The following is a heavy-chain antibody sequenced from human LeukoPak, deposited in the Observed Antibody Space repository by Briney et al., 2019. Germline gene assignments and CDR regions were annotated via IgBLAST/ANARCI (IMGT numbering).Heavy chain of an antibody. CDR1: GFTFSSYG. V-gene: IGHV3-30*03. Sequence: GGSPRLSCAASGFTFSSYGMHWVRQAPGKGLEWVAVISYDGSNKYYADSVKGRFTISRDNSKNTLYLQMNSLRAEDTAVYFCARWYSASYYNDFVDFFDYWGQGTLVTVSS. CDR3: ARWYSASYYNDFVDFFDY. CDR2: ISYDGSNK. J-gene: IGHJ4*02. D-gene: IGHD1-26*01.